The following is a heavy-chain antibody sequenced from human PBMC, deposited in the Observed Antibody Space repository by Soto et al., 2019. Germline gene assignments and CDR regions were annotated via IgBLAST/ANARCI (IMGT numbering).Heavy chain of an antibody. D-gene: IGHD6-13*01. CDR3: ARDLPRPYSSSWSQFDP. CDR1: GFTFSSYS. V-gene: IGHV3-48*02. J-gene: IGHJ5*02. Sequence: GGSLRLSCAASGFTFSSYSMNGVRQAPGKGLEWVSYISSSSSTIYYADSVKGRFTISRDNAKNSLYLQMHSLRDEDTAVYYCARDLPRPYSSSWSQFDPWGQGTLVTVSS. CDR2: ISSSSSTI.